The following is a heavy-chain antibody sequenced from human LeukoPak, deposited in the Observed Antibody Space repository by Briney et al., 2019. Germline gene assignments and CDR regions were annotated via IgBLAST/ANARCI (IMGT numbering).Heavy chain of an antibody. D-gene: IGHD2-2*01. Sequence: SETLSLTCAVSGGSISSGGYSWSWIRQPPGKGLEWIGYIYHSGSTYYNPSLKSRVTISVDRSKNQFSLKLSSVTAADTAVYYCARDLFCSSTSCYDYWGQGTLVTVSS. J-gene: IGHJ4*02. CDR3: ARDLFCSSTSCYDY. CDR1: GGSISSGGYS. CDR2: IYHSGST. V-gene: IGHV4-30-2*01.